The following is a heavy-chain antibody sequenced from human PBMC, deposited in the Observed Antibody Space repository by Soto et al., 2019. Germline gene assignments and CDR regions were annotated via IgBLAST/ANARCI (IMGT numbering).Heavy chain of an antibody. CDR3: AKGGFLEWLFAKSPNWFDP. D-gene: IGHD3-3*01. V-gene: IGHV3-30*18. CDR1: GFTFSSYG. J-gene: IGHJ5*02. Sequence: PGGSLRLSCAASGFTFSSYGRHWVRQAPGKGLEWVAVISYDGSNKYYADSVKGRFTISRDNSKNPLYLQMNSLRAEDTAVYYCAKGGFLEWLFAKSPNWFDPWGQGTMVTVSS. CDR2: ISYDGSNK.